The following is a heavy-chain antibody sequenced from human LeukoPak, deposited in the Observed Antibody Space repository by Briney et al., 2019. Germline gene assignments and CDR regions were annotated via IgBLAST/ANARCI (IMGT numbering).Heavy chain of an antibody. CDR2: ITYNGRNK. J-gene: IGHJ6*02. V-gene: IGHV3-30*04. Sequence: YLRLSSAAYAFTFSSYSMHWHPHAPRKGLECSAVITYNGRNKYHANSVKGRFTISRDNSKNTLYLQMNSLRAEDTAVYYCAREVMPLRGSSYGMDVWGQGKTV. CDR1: AFTFSSYS. D-gene: IGHD1-26*01. CDR3: AREVMPLRGSSYGMDV.